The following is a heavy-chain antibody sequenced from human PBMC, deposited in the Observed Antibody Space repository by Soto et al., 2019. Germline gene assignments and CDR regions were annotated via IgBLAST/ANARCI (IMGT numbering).Heavy chain of an antibody. CDR2: INHSGST. CDR1: GGSFSCYY. J-gene: IGHJ6*02. Sequence: SETLSLTCAVYGGSFSCYYWSWIRQPPGKGLEWIGEINHSGSTNYNPSLKSRVTISVDTSKNQFSLKLSSVTAADTAVYYCARAPRKGYYDSSGYYRYYYYYGMDVWGQGTTVTVSS. V-gene: IGHV4-34*01. D-gene: IGHD3-22*01. CDR3: ARAPRKGYYDSSGYYRYYYYYGMDV.